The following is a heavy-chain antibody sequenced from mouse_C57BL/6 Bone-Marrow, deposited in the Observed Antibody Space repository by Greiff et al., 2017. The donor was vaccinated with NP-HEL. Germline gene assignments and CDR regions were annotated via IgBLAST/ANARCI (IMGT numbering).Heavy chain of an antibody. CDR3: AREDYYGSSFDFDY. Sequence: VQLQQPGAELVMPGASVKLSCKASGYTFTSYWMHWVKQRPGQGLEWIGEIDPSDSYTNYTQKFKGKSTLTVDKSSSTAYMQLSSLTSEDSAVYYCAREDYYGSSFDFDYWGQGTTLTVSS. D-gene: IGHD1-1*01. J-gene: IGHJ2*01. CDR2: IDPSDSYT. CDR1: GYTFTSYW. V-gene: IGHV1-69*01.